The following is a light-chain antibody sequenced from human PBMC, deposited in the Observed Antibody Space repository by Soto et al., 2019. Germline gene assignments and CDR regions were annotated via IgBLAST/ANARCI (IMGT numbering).Light chain of an antibody. J-gene: IGKJ4*01. Sequence: EIVMTQSPATLSVSPGERATLSCRASQSVGSNLVWYQQKPGQAPRLIIYGVSTRATGIPARFSGSGSGTEFTLTISSLQSEDSAVYFCQQYNNWATFGGGTKVEIK. CDR3: QQYNNWAT. CDR2: GVS. CDR1: QSVGSN. V-gene: IGKV3-15*01.